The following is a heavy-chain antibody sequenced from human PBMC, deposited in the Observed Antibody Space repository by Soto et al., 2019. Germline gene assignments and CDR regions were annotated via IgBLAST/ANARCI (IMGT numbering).Heavy chain of an antibody. CDR3: ARGQRGTIFGVETGYFDL. J-gene: IGHJ2*01. CDR2: INHSGST. V-gene: IGHV4-34*01. D-gene: IGHD3-3*01. Sequence: QVQLQQWGAGLLKPSETLSLTCAVYGGSFSGYYWSWIRQPPGKGLEWIGEINHSGSTNYNPSLKSRVSIAVATSKTEFSLELRSVTAADTAVYYCARGQRGTIFGVETGYFDLWGRGTLVTVSS. CDR1: GGSFSGYY.